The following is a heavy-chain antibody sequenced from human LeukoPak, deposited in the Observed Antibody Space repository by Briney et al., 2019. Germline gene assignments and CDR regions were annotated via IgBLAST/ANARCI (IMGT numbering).Heavy chain of an antibody. D-gene: IGHD3-10*01. CDR2: IGGVSESF. CDR1: GFIFSNYA. J-gene: IGHJ6*02. Sequence: QTGGSLRLSCAASGFIFSNYAMTWVRQAPGKGLEWASIIGGVSESFYYADSVKGRFTVSRDNSKDTLYLQINSLRDEDAAAYYCARRWLGDPYGMDVWGQGTTVSVSS. CDR3: ARRWLGDPYGMDV. V-gene: IGHV3-23*01.